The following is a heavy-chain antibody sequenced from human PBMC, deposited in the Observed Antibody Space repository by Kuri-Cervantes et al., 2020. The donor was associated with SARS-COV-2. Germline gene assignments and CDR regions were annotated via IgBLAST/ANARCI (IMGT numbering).Heavy chain of an antibody. CDR2: INHTGST. CDR1: GGSFSGSY. D-gene: IGHD7-27*01. J-gene: IGHJ4*02. Sequence: GSLRLSCAVSGGSFSGSYWTWIRQPPGKGLEWIGEINHTGSTNYNPSLKSRVTISVDTSKNQFSLRLSSVTAADTAVYYCARARPSPGLGIFDYWGQGTLVTVSS. CDR3: ARARPSPGLGIFDY. V-gene: IGHV4-34*01.